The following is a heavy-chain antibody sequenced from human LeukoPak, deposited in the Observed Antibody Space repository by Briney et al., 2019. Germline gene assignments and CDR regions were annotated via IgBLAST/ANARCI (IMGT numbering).Heavy chain of an antibody. Sequence: GGSLSLSCAASGFPVSSNYMRWVREARGKGVEGVSVIYSGGSTFYADSVKGRFTISRANSKNTLYLQMNSLRADDTAVYYCARGTYGMDVWGQGTTVTVSS. D-gene: IGHD1-1*01. CDR1: GFPVSSNY. J-gene: IGHJ6*02. V-gene: IGHV3-53*01. CDR3: ARGTYGMDV. CDR2: IYSGGST.